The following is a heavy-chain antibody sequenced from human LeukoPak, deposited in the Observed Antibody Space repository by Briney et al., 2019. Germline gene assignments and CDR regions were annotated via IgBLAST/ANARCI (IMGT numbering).Heavy chain of an antibody. Sequence: PGGSLRLSCAASGFTFSSYSMSWVPKAPGKGLGWVSGISGSGGSTDYADSVKGRFTISRDNSKNTLYLQMNSLRVEDTAVYYCAKDPGYQVVYCFDYWGQGTLVTVSS. J-gene: IGHJ4*02. V-gene: IGHV3-23*01. CDR2: ISGSGGST. CDR1: GFTFSSYS. CDR3: AKDPGYQVVYCFDY. D-gene: IGHD2-2*01.